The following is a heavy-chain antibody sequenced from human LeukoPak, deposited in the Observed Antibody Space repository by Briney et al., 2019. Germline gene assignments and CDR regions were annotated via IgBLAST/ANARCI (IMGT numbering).Heavy chain of an antibody. CDR3: ARDALAAGYRLEWYYFDY. D-gene: IGHD2-2*01. V-gene: IGHV3-30-3*01. Sequence: PGRSLRLSCAASGFTFSYYTMHWVRQAPGKGLEWVAVISYDGSNEYYADSVKGRFTISRDNSKNTLYLQMNSLRVEDTAVYYCARDALAAGYRLEWYYFDYWGQGTLVTVSS. J-gene: IGHJ4*02. CDR1: GFTFSYYT. CDR2: ISYDGSNE.